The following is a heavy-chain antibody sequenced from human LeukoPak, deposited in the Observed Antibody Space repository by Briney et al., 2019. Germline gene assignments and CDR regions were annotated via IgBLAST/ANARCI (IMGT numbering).Heavy chain of an antibody. V-gene: IGHV3-33*06. D-gene: IGHD3-22*01. J-gene: IGHJ4*02. CDR1: GFTFRNYG. Sequence: GGSLRLSCAASGFTFRNYGMHWVRQAPGKGLEWVAVIWSAENNKYYADSVQGRFTISRDNSKNTVFLQMNSLRAEDTAVYYCAKDDDVSSRYSRFENWGQGTLVTVSS. CDR2: IWSAENNK. CDR3: AKDDDVSSRYSRFEN.